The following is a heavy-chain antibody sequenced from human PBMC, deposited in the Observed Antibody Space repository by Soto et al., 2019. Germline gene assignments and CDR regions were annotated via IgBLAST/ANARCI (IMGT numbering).Heavy chain of an antibody. V-gene: IGHV3-30*03. CDR2: ISYDGSNK. CDR3: ASMDFDI. CDR1: GFTFSSYG. J-gene: IGHJ3*02. Sequence: QVQLVESGGGVVQPGRSLRLSCAASGFTFSSYGMHWVRQAPGKGLEWVAVISYDGSNKYYADSVKGRFTISRDNSKNTLYLQMNSLRAEDTAVYYCASMDFDIWGQGTMVTVSS.